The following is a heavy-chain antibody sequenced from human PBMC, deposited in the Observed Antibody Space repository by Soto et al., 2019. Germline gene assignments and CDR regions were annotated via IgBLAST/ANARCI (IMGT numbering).Heavy chain of an antibody. J-gene: IGHJ5*02. CDR3: ASSDCSGGSCYSGRFDP. CDR1: GGSVSSGSYY. Sequence: SETLSLTCTVSGGSVSSGSYYWSWIRQPPGKGLEWIGYIYYSGSTNYNPSLKSRVTISVDTSKNQFSLKLSSVTAADTAVYYCASSDCSGGSCYSGRFDPWGQGTLVTVSS. V-gene: IGHV4-61*01. D-gene: IGHD2-15*01. CDR2: IYYSGST.